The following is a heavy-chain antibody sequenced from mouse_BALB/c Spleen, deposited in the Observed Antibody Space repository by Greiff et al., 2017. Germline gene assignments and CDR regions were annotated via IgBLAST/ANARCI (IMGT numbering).Heavy chain of an antibody. CDR3: ARCGGYDGWFAY. D-gene: IGHD2-2*01. V-gene: IGHV1-9*01. J-gene: IGHJ3*01. Sequence: QVQLQPSGAELMKPGASVKISCKATGYTFRSYWIEWVKQRPGHGLEWIGEILPGSGSTNYNEKFKGKATFTADTSSNTAYMQLSSLTSEDSAVYYCARCGGYDGWFAYWGQGTLVTVAA. CDR2: ILPGSGST. CDR1: GYTFRSYW.